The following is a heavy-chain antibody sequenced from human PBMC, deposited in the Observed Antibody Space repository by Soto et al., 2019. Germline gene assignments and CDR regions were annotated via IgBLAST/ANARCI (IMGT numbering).Heavy chain of an antibody. J-gene: IGHJ3*02. D-gene: IGHD3-9*01. Sequence: GSLRLSCAASGFTFSNAWMSWVRQAPGKGLEWVGRIKSKTDGGTTDYAAPVKGRFTISRDDSKNTLYLQMNSLKTEDTAVYYCTTDYDILTGYFGNDAFDIWGQGTMVTVSS. CDR1: GFTFSNAW. V-gene: IGHV3-15*01. CDR2: IKSKTDGGTT. CDR3: TTDYDILTGYFGNDAFDI.